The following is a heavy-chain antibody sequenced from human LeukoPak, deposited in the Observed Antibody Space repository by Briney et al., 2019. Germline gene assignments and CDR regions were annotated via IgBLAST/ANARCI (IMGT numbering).Heavy chain of an antibody. J-gene: IGHJ4*02. Sequence: GGSLRLSCAASGFSFSGYGMHWVRQAPGKGLQWMSFIRYDGSYKYYADSVNGRFTISRDDSKNTLYLQMDNLRPDDTAIYYCAGIAVAGLYWGQGTLVTVSS. D-gene: IGHD6-19*01. CDR1: GFSFSGYG. CDR2: IRYDGSYK. CDR3: AGIAVAGLY. V-gene: IGHV3-30*02.